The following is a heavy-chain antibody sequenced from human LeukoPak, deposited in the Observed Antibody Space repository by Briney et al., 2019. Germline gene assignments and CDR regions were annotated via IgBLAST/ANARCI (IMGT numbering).Heavy chain of an antibody. CDR3: ARERRYYDSSGYLDY. Sequence: SETLSLTCTVSGGSISSYYWSWIRQPPGKGLEWIGYIYYSGSTNYNPSLKSRVTISVDTSKNQFSLKLSSVTAADTAVYYCARERRYYDSSGYLDYWGQGTLVTVSS. CDR2: IYYSGST. V-gene: IGHV4-59*01. CDR1: GGSISSYY. J-gene: IGHJ4*02. D-gene: IGHD3-22*01.